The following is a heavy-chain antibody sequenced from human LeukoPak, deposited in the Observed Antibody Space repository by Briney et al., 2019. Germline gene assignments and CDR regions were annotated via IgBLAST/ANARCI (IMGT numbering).Heavy chain of an antibody. CDR3: ARGGVTAIRSDAFDI. CDR2: LTTDSEYI. Sequence: PGGSLRLSCAASGFSFSTYDMNWVRQAPGKGLEWVSSLTTDSEYICYANSVKGRFTVSRDNAKNSLFLEMNSLRAEDTAVYYCARGGVTAIRSDAFDIWGQGTMVTVSS. D-gene: IGHD2-21*02. V-gene: IGHV3-21*01. J-gene: IGHJ3*02. CDR1: GFSFSTYD.